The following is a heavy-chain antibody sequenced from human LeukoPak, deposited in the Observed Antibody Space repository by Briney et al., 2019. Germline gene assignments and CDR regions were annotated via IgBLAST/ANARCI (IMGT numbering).Heavy chain of an antibody. V-gene: IGHV1-46*01. J-gene: IGHJ4*02. Sequence: ASVKVSCKASGYTFTSYYMHWVRQAPGQGLEWMGISHPSGGSTSYAQKFQSRVTVTRDTSTSTVYMELSSLKSEDTAVYYCARYYGEGAFDYWGQGTLVTVSS. CDR3: ARYYGEGAFDY. D-gene: IGHD4-17*01. CDR2: SHPSGGST. CDR1: GYTFTSYY.